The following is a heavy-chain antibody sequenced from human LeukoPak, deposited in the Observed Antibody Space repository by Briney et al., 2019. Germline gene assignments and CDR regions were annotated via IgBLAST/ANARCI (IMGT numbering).Heavy chain of an antibody. CDR3: AKGYSSSWYYRYFQH. CDR2: ISWNSGSI. D-gene: IGHD6-13*01. J-gene: IGHJ1*01. CDR1: GFTFDDYA. Sequence: GGSLRLSCAASGFTFDDYAMHWVRQAPGKGLEWVSGISWNSGSIGYADSVKGRFTISRDNAKNSLYLQMNSLRAEDTALYYCAKGYSSSWYYRYFQHWGQGTLVTVSS. V-gene: IGHV3-9*01.